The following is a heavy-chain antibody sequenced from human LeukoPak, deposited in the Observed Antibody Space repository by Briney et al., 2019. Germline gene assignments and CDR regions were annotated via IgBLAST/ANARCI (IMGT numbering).Heavy chain of an antibody. CDR2: IYYSGST. V-gene: IGHV4-39*07. Sequence: SETLSLTCTVSGGSISSSSYYWGWIRQPPGKGLEWIGSIYYSGSTYYNPSLKSRVTISVDTSKNQFSLKLSSVTAADTAVYYCASFNFWSGYPDYWGQGTLVTVSS. CDR3: ASFNFWSGYPDY. D-gene: IGHD3-3*01. CDR1: GGSISSSSYY. J-gene: IGHJ4*02.